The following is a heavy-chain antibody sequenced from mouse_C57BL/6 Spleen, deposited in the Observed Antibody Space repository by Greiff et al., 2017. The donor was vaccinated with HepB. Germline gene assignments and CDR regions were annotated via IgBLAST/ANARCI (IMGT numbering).Heavy chain of an antibody. J-gene: IGHJ2*01. CDR1: GFTFSSYA. Sequence: EVMLVESGGGLVKPGGSLKLSCAASGFTFSSYAMSWVRQTPEKRLEWVATISDGGSYTYYPDNVKGRFTISRDNAKNNLYLQMSHLKSEDTAMYYCARDDYGRDYFDYWGQGTTLTVSS. CDR3: ARDDYGRDYFDY. CDR2: ISDGGSYT. V-gene: IGHV5-4*01. D-gene: IGHD1-1*01.